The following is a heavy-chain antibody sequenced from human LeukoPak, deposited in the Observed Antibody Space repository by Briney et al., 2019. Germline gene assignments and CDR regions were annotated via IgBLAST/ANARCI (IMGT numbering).Heavy chain of an antibody. V-gene: IGHV3-21*01. D-gene: IGHD6-19*01. CDR2: ISSSSSYI. CDR1: GFTFSSYS. J-gene: IGHJ5*02. CDR3: ARDKDGYRSGPFAP. Sequence: GGSLRLSCAASGFTFSSYSMNWVRQAPGKGLEWVSSISSSSSYIYYADSVKGRITIFRANAKNSLYLQMNGLRAEDTAVYYCARDKDGYRSGPFAPWGQRTLVSVS.